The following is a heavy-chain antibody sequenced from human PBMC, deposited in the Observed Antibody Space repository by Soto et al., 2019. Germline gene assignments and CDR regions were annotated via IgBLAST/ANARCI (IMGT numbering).Heavy chain of an antibody. CDR3: ARGLAVAGDNWFDP. J-gene: IGHJ5*02. V-gene: IGHV5-51*01. CDR2: IYPGDSDT. D-gene: IGHD6-19*01. Sequence: GESLKISCKGSGYSFTSYWIGWVRQMPGKGLEWMGIIYPGDSDTRYSPSFQGQVTISADKSISTAYLQMNSLRAEDTAVYYCARGLAVAGDNWFDPWGQGTLVTVSS. CDR1: GYSFTSYW.